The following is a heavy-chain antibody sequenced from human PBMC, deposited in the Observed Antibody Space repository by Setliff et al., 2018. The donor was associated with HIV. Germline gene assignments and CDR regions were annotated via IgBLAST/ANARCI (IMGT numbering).Heavy chain of an antibody. CDR1: GYTFTSYS. J-gene: IGHJ6*02. CDR3: ARAGATILNFFYGMDV. CDR2: INPSGGSA. D-gene: IGHD3-3*02. V-gene: IGHV1-46*01. Sequence: ASVKVSCKASGYTFTSYSMHWVRQASGQGLEWMGYINPSGGSANYAQEFQGRIIMTRDTSTSTVYMELTRLRDDDTAVYFCARAGATILNFFYGMDVWGRGTTVTVSS.